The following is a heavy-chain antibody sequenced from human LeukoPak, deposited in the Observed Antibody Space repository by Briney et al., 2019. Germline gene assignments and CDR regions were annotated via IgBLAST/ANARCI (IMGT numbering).Heavy chain of an antibody. CDR3: ARAGGYSYGPPHFDY. J-gene: IGHJ4*02. V-gene: IGHV4-59*01. CDR1: GDSISTYY. Sequence: PSETVSLTCTVSGDSISTYYWNWIRQPPGKGLEWIGYIFNNAGTNYNPSLKSRVTISIDTSKNQFSLKLSSVTAADTAVYYCARAGGYSYGPPHFDYWGQGTPVTVSS. D-gene: IGHD5-18*01. CDR2: IFNNAGT.